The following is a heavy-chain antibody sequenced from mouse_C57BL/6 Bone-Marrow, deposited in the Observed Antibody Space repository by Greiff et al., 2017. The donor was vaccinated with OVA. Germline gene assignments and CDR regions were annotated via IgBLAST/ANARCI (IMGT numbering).Heavy chain of an antibody. CDR3: ARGYRGWFAY. V-gene: IGHV1-26*01. J-gene: IGHJ3*01. CDR2: INPNNGGT. Sequence: EVQLQQSGPELVKPGASVKISCKASGYTFTDYYMNWVKQSHGKSLEWIGDINPNNGGTSYNQKFKGKATLTVDKSSSTAYMELRSLTSEDSAVYYCARGYRGWFAYWGQGTLVTVSA. D-gene: IGHD2-14*01. CDR1: GYTFTDYY.